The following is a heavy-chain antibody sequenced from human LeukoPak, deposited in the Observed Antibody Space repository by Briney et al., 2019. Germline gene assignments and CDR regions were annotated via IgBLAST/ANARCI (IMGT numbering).Heavy chain of an antibody. V-gene: IGHV3-11*01. Sequence: GGSLRLSCAASGFTFSDYYMSWIRQAPGKGLEWVSTIKGTGLTTYYADSVKGRFTISRDNAKNTLYLQMNSLRAEDTAVYYCARDRKQLVRRFDYWGQGTLVTVSS. CDR1: GFTFSDYY. D-gene: IGHD6-13*01. CDR2: IKGTGLTT. CDR3: ARDRKQLVRRFDY. J-gene: IGHJ4*02.